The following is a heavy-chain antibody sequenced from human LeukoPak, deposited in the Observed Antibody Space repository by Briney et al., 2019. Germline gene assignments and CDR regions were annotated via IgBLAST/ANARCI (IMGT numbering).Heavy chain of an antibody. J-gene: IGHJ3*02. CDR3: ARDNWNDDAFDI. CDR1: GGSISSYY. V-gene: IGHV4-4*07. D-gene: IGHD1-1*01. Sequence: SETLSLTCTVSGGSISSYYWSWIRQPAGKGLEWIGRIYTSGSTNYNPSLKSRVTISVDKSRNQFSLKLSSVTAADTAVYYCARDNWNDDAFDIWGQGTMVTVSS. CDR2: IYTSGST.